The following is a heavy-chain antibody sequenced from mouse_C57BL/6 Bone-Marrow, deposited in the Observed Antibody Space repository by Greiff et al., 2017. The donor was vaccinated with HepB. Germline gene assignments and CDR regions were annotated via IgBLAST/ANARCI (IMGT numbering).Heavy chain of an antibody. V-gene: IGHV5-4*03. CDR3: ARGPLYYGYYFVY. Sequence: EVKVVESGGGLVKPGGSLKLSCAASGFTFSSYAMSWVRQTPEKRLEWVATISDGGSYTYYPDNVKGRFTISRDNAKNNLYLQMSHLKSEDTAMYYCARGPLYYGYYFVYWGQGTTLTVSS. CDR1: GFTFSSYA. CDR2: ISDGGSYT. D-gene: IGHD1-1*01. J-gene: IGHJ2*01.